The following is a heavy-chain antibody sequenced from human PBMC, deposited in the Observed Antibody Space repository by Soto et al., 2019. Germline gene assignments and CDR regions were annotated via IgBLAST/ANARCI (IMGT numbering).Heavy chain of an antibody. CDR2: IYPGDSDT. J-gene: IGHJ4*02. CDR3: ARRKASSTTSLSFRAGFDY. D-gene: IGHD2-2*01. Sequence: GESLKISCKGSGYSFTNYWIGWVRQMPGKGLEWMGLIYPGDSDTRYSPSFEGQVTISADKSISTAYLQWSGLKASDTAMYYCARRKASSTTSLSFRAGFDYWGQGTLVTVSS. CDR1: GYSFTNYW. V-gene: IGHV5-51*01.